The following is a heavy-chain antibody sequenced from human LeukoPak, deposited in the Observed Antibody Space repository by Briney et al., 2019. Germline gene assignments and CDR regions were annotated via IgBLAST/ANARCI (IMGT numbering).Heavy chain of an antibody. Sequence: GGSLRLSCAASGFTFSSYAMHWVRQAPGKGLEWVAVISYDGSNKYYADSVKGRFTISRDNSKSTLYLQMNSLRAEDTAVYYCAKDPLSYSSSWDRFDYWGQGTLVTVSS. J-gene: IGHJ4*02. CDR3: AKDPLSYSSSWDRFDY. D-gene: IGHD6-13*01. CDR1: GFTFSSYA. V-gene: IGHV3-30-3*01. CDR2: ISYDGSNK.